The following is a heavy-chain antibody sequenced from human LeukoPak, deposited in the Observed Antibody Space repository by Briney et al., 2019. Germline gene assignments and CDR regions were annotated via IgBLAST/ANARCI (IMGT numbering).Heavy chain of an antibody. CDR3: ARAESGPTAFFDY. CDR2: VYFTGST. J-gene: IGHJ4*02. V-gene: IGHV4-39*01. CDR1: GGSLSSGSHY. Sequence: PSETLSLTCTVSGGSLSSGSHYWGCIRQFPGKGLQWIASVYFTGSTYYNPSLTSRATVSVDTSKNQFSLKLSSATAADTAVYYCARAESGPTAFFDYWGQGTLVTVSS. D-gene: IGHD3-3*01.